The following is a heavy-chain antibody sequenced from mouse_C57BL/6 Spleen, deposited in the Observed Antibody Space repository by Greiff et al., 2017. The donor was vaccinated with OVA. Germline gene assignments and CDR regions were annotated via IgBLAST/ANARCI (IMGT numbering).Heavy chain of an antibody. CDR3: AREPTRYLDD. Sequence: QVQLQQPGAELVKPGASVKLSCKASGYTFTSYWMQWVKQRPGQGLEWIGEIDPSDSYTNYNQKFKGKATLTVDTSSSTAYMQLSSLTSEDSAVYYCAREPTRYLDDWGQGTTLTVSS. V-gene: IGHV1-50*01. J-gene: IGHJ2*01. CDR1: GYTFTSYW. CDR2: IDPSDSYT.